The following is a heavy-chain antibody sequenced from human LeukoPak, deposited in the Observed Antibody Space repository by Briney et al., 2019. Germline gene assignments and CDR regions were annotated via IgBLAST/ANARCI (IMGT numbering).Heavy chain of an antibody. D-gene: IGHD3-10*01. J-gene: IGHJ4*02. Sequence: SETLSLTCTVSGGSISSYYWSWIRQPPGKGLEWIGYIYYSGSTNYNPSLKSRVTISVDTSKNQFSLKLSSVTAADTAVYYCASNYYGTGSLDYWGQGNLVTVSS. CDR1: GGSISSYY. CDR3: ASNYYGTGSLDY. CDR2: IYYSGST. V-gene: IGHV4-59*08.